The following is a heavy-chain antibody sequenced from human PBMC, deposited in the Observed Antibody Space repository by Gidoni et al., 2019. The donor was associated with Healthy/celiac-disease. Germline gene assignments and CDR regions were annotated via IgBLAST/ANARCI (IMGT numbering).Heavy chain of an antibody. CDR1: GFTVSSNY. V-gene: IGHV3-66*01. CDR2: IFSGGST. D-gene: IGHD4-17*01. CDR3: ARSRDYGFDY. J-gene: IGHJ4*02. Sequence: EVQLVESGGGLVQPGGSLRLSWAASGFTVSSNYRSWVRQAPGKGLYWVSFIFSGGSTYYADSVKGRFTLSRDNSKNTLYLQMNSLGAEDTAVYYCARSRDYGFDYWGQGTLVTVSS.